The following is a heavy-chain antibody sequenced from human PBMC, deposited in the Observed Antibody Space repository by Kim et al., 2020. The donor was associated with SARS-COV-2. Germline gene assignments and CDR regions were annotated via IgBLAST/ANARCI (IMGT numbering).Heavy chain of an antibody. CDR3: AKDRYGSGSYYNFALDY. D-gene: IGHD3-10*01. J-gene: IGHJ4*02. V-gene: IGHV3-30*02. Sequence: VKGRFTIARDNSKNTRYLQMNSRRAEDTAVYYCAKDRYGSGSYYNFALDYWGQGTLVTVSS.